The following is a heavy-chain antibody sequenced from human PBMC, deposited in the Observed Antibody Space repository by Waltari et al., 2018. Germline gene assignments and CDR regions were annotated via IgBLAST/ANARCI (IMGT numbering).Heavy chain of an antibody. V-gene: IGHV4-39*01. Sequence: QLQLQESGPGLVKPSETLSLTCTVSGGSISSSSYYWGWIRQPPGKGLEWIGSIYYSGSTDYNPSLKSRVTISVDTSKNQFSLKLSSVTAADTAVYYCARRRDYVWGSYDYWGQGTLVTVSS. CDR1: GGSISSSSYY. J-gene: IGHJ4*02. CDR2: IYYSGST. D-gene: IGHD3-16*01. CDR3: ARRRDYVWGSYDY.